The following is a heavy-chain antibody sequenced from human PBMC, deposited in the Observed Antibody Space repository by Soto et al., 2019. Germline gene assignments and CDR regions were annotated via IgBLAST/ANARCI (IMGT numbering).Heavy chain of an antibody. CDR2: IYHSGST. J-gene: IGHJ6*02. Sequence: SIGSAASSGIIYITICGRSLHKTPGKGLEWIGEIYHSGSTNYNPSLKSRVTISVDKSKNQFSLKLSSVTAADTAVYYCAIDITDSKVAFHYGMDILAEGSTVT. CDR3: AIDITDSKVAFHYGMDI. V-gene: IGHV4-4*02. D-gene: IGHD5-12*01. CDR1: SGIIYITIC.